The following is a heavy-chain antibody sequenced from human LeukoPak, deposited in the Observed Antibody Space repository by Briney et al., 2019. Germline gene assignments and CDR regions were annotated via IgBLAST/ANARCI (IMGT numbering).Heavy chain of an antibody. CDR1: GGSISSYY. V-gene: IGHV4-34*01. CDR2: INHSGST. D-gene: IGHD3-10*01. J-gene: IGHJ6*03. CDR3: ARHFKRSRSGSYYPSYYYYYYMDV. Sequence: SETLSLTCTVSGGSISSYYWSWIRQPPGKGLEWIGEINHSGSTNYNPSLKSRVTISVDTSKNQFSLKLSSVTAADTAVYYCARHFKRSRSGSYYPSYYYYYYMDVWGKGTTVTISS.